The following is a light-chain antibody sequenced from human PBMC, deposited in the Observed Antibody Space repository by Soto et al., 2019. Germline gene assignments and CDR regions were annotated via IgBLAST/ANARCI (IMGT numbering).Light chain of an antibody. CDR2: ETS. Sequence: ELVLTQSPGTLSFSPGERATLSCRASQSVNNNFLAWYQQKPGQAPRLLIYETSIMDTDVPARFSGSGSGTDFTLTISSLQPEDSAAYYCQQYGSSPNTFGQGTKLEIK. CDR3: QQYGSSPNT. J-gene: IGKJ5*01. V-gene: IGKV3-20*01. CDR1: QSVNNNF.